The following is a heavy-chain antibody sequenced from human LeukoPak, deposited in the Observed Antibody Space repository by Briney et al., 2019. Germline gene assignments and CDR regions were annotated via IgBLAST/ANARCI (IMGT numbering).Heavy chain of an antibody. J-gene: IGHJ4*02. Sequence: SETLSLTCTVSGGSISSGGYYWSWIRQHSGKGLEWIGYIYYSGSTYYNPSLKSRVTISVDTSKNQFSLKLSSVTAADTAVYYCARTHDILTFDYWGQGTLVTVSS. CDR1: GGSISSGGYY. CDR2: IYYSGST. V-gene: IGHV4-31*03. CDR3: ARTHDILTFDY. D-gene: IGHD3-9*01.